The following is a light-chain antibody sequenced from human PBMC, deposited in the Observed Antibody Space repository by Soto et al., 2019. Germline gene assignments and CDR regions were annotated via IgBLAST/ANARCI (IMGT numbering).Light chain of an antibody. Sequence: QSVLTQPPSVSAAPGQKVTISCSGSSSNIGSNYVSWYQQFPGTAPKLLIFDNTQRPSEIPDRFSGSQSGTSATLAISGLQTGDEADYYCATWDGSLKTLLFGGGTKLTVL. CDR1: SSNIGSNY. V-gene: IGLV1-51*01. J-gene: IGLJ2*01. CDR3: ATWDGSLKTLL. CDR2: DNT.